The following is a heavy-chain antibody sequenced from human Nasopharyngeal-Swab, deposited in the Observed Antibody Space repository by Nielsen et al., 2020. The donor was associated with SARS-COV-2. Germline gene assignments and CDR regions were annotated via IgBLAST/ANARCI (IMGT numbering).Heavy chain of an antibody. V-gene: IGHV3-30-3*01. J-gene: IGHJ4*02. CDR3: ARGDSSPSTGVDY. Sequence: VRQMPGKGLEWVAVISYDGSNKYYADSVKGRFTISRDNSKNTLYLQMNSLRAEDTAVYYCARGDSSPSTGVDYWGQGTLVTVSS. CDR2: ISYDGSNK. D-gene: IGHD6-6*01.